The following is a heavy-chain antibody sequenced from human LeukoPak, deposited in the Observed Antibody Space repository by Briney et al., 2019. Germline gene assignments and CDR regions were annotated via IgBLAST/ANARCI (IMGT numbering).Heavy chain of an antibody. V-gene: IGHV4-38-2*02. Sequence: SETLSLTCTVSGYSIGSGYYWGWIRQPPGKGLEWIGEINHGGSNNYNASLKSRITISVDTSKNQFYLKLSSMTAADTAVYYCARGRTGYQLLPTKKDYSYYYIDVWGKGTTVTVSS. CDR3: ARGRTGYQLLPTKKDYSYYYIDV. CDR2: INHGGSN. J-gene: IGHJ6*03. D-gene: IGHD2-2*01. CDR1: GYSIGSGYY.